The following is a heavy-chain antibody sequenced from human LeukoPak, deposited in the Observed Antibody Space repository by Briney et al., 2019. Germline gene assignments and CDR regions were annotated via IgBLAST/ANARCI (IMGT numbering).Heavy chain of an antibody. CDR1: GGSISSSSYY. CDR2: IYYSGST. CDR3: ARNASDSGTSYFDY. V-gene: IGHV4-39*01. D-gene: IGHD1-26*01. J-gene: IGHJ4*02. Sequence: SETLSLTCTVFGGSISSSSYYWGWIRQPPGKGLEWIGSIYYSGSTSYNPSLKSRVTISVDTSKNQFSLKLGSVTAADAAVYYCARNASDSGTSYFDYWGQGTLVTVSS.